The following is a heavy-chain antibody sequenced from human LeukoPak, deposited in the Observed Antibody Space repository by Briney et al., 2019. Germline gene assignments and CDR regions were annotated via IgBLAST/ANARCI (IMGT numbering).Heavy chain of an antibody. Sequence: SETLSLTCNVSGGSMNSSSDYWGWIRQPPGKGLEWIGTFYYSGSTYYIPSLKSRVTIENQFSLKLSSVTAADTAVYYCARGHFVGLLWFGELLYPEYFDYWGQGTLVTVSS. V-gene: IGHV4-39*01. CDR1: GGSMNSSSDY. CDR3: ARGHFVGLLWFGELLYPEYFDY. D-gene: IGHD3-10*01. J-gene: IGHJ4*02. CDR2: FYYSGST.